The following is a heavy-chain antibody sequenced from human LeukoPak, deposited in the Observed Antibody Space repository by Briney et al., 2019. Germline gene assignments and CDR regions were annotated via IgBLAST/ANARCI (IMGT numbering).Heavy chain of an antibody. D-gene: IGHD2-15*01. J-gene: IGHJ4*02. CDR2: ISSSGSTI. V-gene: IGHV3-11*04. CDR3: ARSSRILSYYFDY. Sequence: GGSLRLSCAASGFTFSDYYMSWIRQAPGKGLEWVSYISSSGSTIYYADSVKGRFTISRDNSKNTVYLQMNSLRAEDTAVYYCARSSRILSYYFDYWGQGILVTVSS. CDR1: GFTFSDYY.